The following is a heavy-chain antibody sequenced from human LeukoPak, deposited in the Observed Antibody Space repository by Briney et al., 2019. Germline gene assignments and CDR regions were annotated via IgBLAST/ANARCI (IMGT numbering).Heavy chain of an antibody. V-gene: IGHV4-39*07. J-gene: IGHJ4*02. Sequence: KSSETLSLTCTVSGGSISSSSYSWGWIRQPPGKGLEWIGNIYYTGSTYYNPSLKSRVTISVDTSKNQFSLKLSSVTAADTAVYYCARSSEVGYFDYWGQGTLVTVSS. D-gene: IGHD2-15*01. CDR3: ARSSEVGYFDY. CDR1: GGSISSSSYS. CDR2: IYYTGST.